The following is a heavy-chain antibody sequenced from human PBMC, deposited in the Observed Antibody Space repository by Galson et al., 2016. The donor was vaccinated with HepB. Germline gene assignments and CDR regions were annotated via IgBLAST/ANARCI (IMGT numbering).Heavy chain of an antibody. Sequence: ETLSLTCTVSGDSISSGSYYWGWIRQPPGQGLEWIGSLYHTGITFYNPSLKSRVTISTDTSKTQLSLKLTSVSAADTAVYYCARDHAVVPAAIISWGQGILVTVSS. V-gene: IGHV4-39*07. CDR3: ARDHAVVPAAIIS. CDR2: LYHTGIT. CDR1: GDSISSGSYY. D-gene: IGHD2-2*01. J-gene: IGHJ5*02.